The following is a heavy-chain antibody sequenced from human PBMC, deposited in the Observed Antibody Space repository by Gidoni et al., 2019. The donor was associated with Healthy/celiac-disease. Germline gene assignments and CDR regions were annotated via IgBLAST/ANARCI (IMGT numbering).Heavy chain of an antibody. CDR2: IWYDGSNK. J-gene: IGHJ4*02. Sequence: QVQLVESGGGVVQPGRSLRLSCAASGFTFSSYGMHWVRQAPGKGLVWVAVIWYDGSNKYDADSVKGRFTISRDNSKNTLYLQMNSLRAEDTAVYYCARGEYGDQKWSCFDYWGQGTLVTVSS. CDR1: GFTFSSYG. CDR3: ARGEYGDQKWSCFDY. V-gene: IGHV3-33*01. D-gene: IGHD3-16*01.